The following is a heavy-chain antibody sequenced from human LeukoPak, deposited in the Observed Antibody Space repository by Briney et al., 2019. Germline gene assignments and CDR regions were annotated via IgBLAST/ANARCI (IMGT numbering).Heavy chain of an antibody. J-gene: IGHJ6*03. CDR2: IYYSGST. V-gene: IGHV4-39*07. CDR1: GGSISSSSYY. CDR3: ARAPWELTDYYYMDV. D-gene: IGHD1-26*01. Sequence: SETLSLTCTVSGGSISSSSYYWGWLRQPPGKGLEWIGSIYYSGSTYYNPSLKSRVTISVDTSKNQFSLKLSSVTAADTAVYYCARAPWELTDYYYMDVWGKGTTVTVSS.